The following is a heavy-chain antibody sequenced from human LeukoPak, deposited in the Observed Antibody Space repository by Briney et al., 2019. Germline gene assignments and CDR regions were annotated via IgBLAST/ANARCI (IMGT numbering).Heavy chain of an antibody. Sequence: GGSLRLSCAASGFTFDDYAMHWVRQAPGKGLEWASGISWNSGSIGYADSVKGRFTISRDNAKNSLYLQMNSLRAEDTALYYCAKAGGPGYYYGMDVWGQGTTVTVSS. CDR3: AKAGGPGYYYGMDV. CDR2: ISWNSGSI. J-gene: IGHJ6*02. V-gene: IGHV3-9*01. CDR1: GFTFDDYA. D-gene: IGHD3-10*01.